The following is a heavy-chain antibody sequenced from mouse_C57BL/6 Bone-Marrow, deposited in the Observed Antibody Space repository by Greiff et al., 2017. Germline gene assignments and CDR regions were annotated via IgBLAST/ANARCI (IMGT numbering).Heavy chain of an antibody. CDR1: GFTFSSYA. V-gene: IGHV5-4*01. J-gene: IGHJ4*01. Sequence: EVMLVESGGGLVKPGGSLKLSCAASGFTFSSYAMSWVRQTPEKRLEWVATISDGGSYTYYPDNVKGRFTISRDNTKNNLYLQMSHLKSEDTAMYYCARDQNARDYWGQGTSVTVSS. CDR2: ISDGGSYT. CDR3: ARDQNARDY.